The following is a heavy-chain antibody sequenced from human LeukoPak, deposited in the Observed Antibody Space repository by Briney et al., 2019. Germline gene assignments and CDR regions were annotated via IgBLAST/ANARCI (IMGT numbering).Heavy chain of an antibody. V-gene: IGHV1-2*02. Sequence: ASVKVSCKASGYTFTDYYMHWVRQAPGQGLEWMGWINPNSGGTNYAQKFQGRVTMTRDTSISTDYMELSRLSSDDTAVYYCARVRGLNTAMVVGSYDSWGQGTLVIVSS. J-gene: IGHJ4*02. CDR1: GYTFTDYY. CDR3: ARVRGLNTAMVVGSYDS. D-gene: IGHD5-18*01. CDR2: INPNSGGT.